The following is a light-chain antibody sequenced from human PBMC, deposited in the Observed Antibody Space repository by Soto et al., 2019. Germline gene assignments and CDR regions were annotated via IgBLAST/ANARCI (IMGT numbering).Light chain of an antibody. J-gene: IGLJ3*02. CDR3: AVWDDKLNGL. CDR1: TSNVERNY. V-gene: IGLV1-47*01. Sequence: QSVLTQPPSASGTPGQRVIITCSGGTSNVERNYVYWYQHLPGTAPKLLIYRDHQRPSGVPDRFSASKSGMSASLAISGLRAEDEAYYYCAVWDDKLNGLFGGGTKLTVL. CDR2: RDH.